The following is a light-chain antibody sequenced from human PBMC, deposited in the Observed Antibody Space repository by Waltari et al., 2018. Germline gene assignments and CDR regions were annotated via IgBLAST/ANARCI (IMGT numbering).Light chain of an antibody. CDR3: LLYHGPTLLWV. CDR2: STN. J-gene: IGLJ3*02. Sequence: QTVVTQEPSLTVSPGGTVTLTCASSTGAVTSGYYPNWFQQKPGQPPRALIYSTNSKHSWTPVRFSGSLLGGKAALTLSGAQPEDEADYYCLLYHGPTLLWVFGGGTKLTVL. V-gene: IGLV7-43*01. CDR1: TGAVTSGYY.